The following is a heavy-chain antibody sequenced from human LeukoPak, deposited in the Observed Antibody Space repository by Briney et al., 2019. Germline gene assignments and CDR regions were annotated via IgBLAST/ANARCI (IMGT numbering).Heavy chain of an antibody. Sequence: GGSLRLSCAASGFTFSSYWMHWVRQAPGKGLVWVSRINSDGSSTSYADSVKGRFTISRDNAKNTLYLQMNSLRAEDTAVYYCARAGSPTYYYDSSGYYDFDYWGQGTLVTVSS. CDR2: INSDGSST. CDR1: GFTFSSYW. J-gene: IGHJ4*02. V-gene: IGHV3-74*01. CDR3: ARAGSPTYYYDSSGYYDFDY. D-gene: IGHD3-22*01.